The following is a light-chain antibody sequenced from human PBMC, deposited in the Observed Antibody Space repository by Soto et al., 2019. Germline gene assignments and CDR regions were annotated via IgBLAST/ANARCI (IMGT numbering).Light chain of an antibody. CDR2: DAS. CDR1: QDISNY. CDR3: LQFHNLPT. Sequence: DIQMTQSPSSLSASVGDRVTITCQASQDISNYLNWYQHKPGKAPKILIYDASTLETGVPSRFSGSGSGTDFTFTISSLQPEDIATYYCLQFHNLPTFSGGTKVEIK. V-gene: IGKV1-33*01. J-gene: IGKJ4*01.